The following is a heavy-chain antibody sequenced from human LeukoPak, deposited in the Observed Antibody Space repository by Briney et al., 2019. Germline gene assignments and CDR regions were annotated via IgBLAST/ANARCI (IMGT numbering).Heavy chain of an antibody. V-gene: IGHV4-34*01. CDR3: ARVGGYVPINWFDP. D-gene: IGHD5-12*01. J-gene: IGHJ5*02. CDR2: INHSGST. Sequence: SETPSLTCAVYGGSFSGYYWSWIRQPPGKGLEWIGEINHSGSTNYNPSLKSRVTISVDTSKNQFSLKLSSVTAADTAVYYCARVGGYVPINWFDPWGQGTLVTVSS. CDR1: GGSFSGYY.